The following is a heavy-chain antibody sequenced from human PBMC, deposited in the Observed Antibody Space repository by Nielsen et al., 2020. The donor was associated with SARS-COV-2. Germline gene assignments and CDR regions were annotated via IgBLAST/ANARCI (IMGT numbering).Heavy chain of an antibody. D-gene: IGHD5-12*01. V-gene: IGHV3-23*01. CDR1: GFTFDDYG. J-gene: IGHJ6*02. Sequence: GGSLRLSCAASGFTFDDYGMSWVRQAPGKGLEWVSVISGSGGSTYYADSVKGRFTISRDNSKNTLDLQMNSLRAEDTAVYYCATENVDKRDYGLDVWGQGTTVTVSS. CDR2: ISGSGGST. CDR3: ATENVDKRDYGLDV.